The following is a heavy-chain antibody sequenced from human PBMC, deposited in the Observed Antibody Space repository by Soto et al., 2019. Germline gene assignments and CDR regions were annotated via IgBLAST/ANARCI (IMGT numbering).Heavy chain of an antibody. CDR1: GFTFGDYA. D-gene: IGHD6-6*01. J-gene: IGHJ4*02. V-gene: IGHV3-49*04. Sequence: GGSLRLSCTASGFTFGDYAMSWVRQAPGKGLEWVGFIRSKAYGGTTEYAASVKGRFTISRDDSKSIAYLQMNSLKTEDTAVYYCTRAGYSSSRIDYWGQGTLVTVSS. CDR3: TRAGYSSSRIDY. CDR2: IRSKAYGGTT.